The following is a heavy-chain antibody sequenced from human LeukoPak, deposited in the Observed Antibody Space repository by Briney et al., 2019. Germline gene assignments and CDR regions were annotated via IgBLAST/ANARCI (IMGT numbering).Heavy chain of an antibody. CDR1: GYTFTGYY. Sequence: ASVKVSCKASGYTFTGYYMHWVRQAPGQGLEWMGWINPNSGGTSYAQKFQGRVTMTRDTSTSTVYMELSSLRSEDTAVYYCARAFGMWYFDLWGRGTLVTVSS. J-gene: IGHJ2*01. CDR3: ARAFGMWYFDL. V-gene: IGHV1-2*02. CDR2: INPNSGGT. D-gene: IGHD1-14*01.